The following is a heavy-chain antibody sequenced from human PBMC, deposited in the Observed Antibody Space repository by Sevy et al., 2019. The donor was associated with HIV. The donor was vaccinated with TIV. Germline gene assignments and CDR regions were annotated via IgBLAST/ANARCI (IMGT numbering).Heavy chain of an antibody. Sequence: GSLRLSCAASGFTFSSYSMNWVRQAPGKGLEWVSYISSSSSTIYYADSVKGRFTISRDNAKNSLYLQMNSLRDEDTAVYYCAREVAAAGENWFDPWGQGTLVTVSS. CDR3: AREVAAAGENWFDP. CDR2: ISSSSSTI. V-gene: IGHV3-48*02. D-gene: IGHD6-13*01. CDR1: GFTFSSYS. J-gene: IGHJ5*02.